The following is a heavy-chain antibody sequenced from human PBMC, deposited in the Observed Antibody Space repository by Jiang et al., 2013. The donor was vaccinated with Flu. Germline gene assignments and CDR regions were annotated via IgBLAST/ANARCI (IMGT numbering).Heavy chain of an antibody. J-gene: IGHJ4*02. Sequence: YADSVKGRFTISRDNSKNTLSLQMNSLRTEDTAVYYCAKKFGSGSYYFPIDYWGQGTLVTVSS. CDR3: AKKFGSGSYYFPIDY. V-gene: IGHV3-30*02. D-gene: IGHD3-10*01.